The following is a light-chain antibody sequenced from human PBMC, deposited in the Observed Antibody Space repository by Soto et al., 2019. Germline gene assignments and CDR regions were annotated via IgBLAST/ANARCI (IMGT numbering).Light chain of an antibody. CDR3: QQYNYWPRT. V-gene: IGKV3-15*01. CDR1: QSVSSN. Sequence: EIVMTQYPATLSVSPGERATLSCRASQSVSSNLAWYQQKPGQAPRLLIYGASTRATGLPASFSGSGSGTEFTLTISSLQSEDFAVYYCQQYNYWPRTFGQGTKVEIK. J-gene: IGKJ1*01. CDR2: GAS.